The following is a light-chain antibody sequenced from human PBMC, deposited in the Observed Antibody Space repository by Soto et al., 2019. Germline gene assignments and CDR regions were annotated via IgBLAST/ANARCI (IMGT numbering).Light chain of an antibody. Sequence: QSALTQPASVSGSPGQSITISCSGTSSDIAAYHYISWYQQHPNKAPKLIIYDVGVRPSGVSDRFSGSKSDNTASLTISGLQAEDEADYYCSSYTTSSTLIFGGGTKVTVL. CDR1: SSDIAAYHY. V-gene: IGLV2-14*03. J-gene: IGLJ2*01. CDR3: SSYTTSSTLI. CDR2: DVG.